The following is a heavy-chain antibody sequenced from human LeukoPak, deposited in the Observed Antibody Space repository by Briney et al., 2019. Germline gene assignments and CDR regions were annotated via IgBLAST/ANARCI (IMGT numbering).Heavy chain of an antibody. D-gene: IGHD3-9*01. CDR2: IKQDGSEK. V-gene: IGHV3-7*01. Sequence: GGSLRLSCAASGFTFSSYWMSWVRQAPGKGLEWVANIKQDGSEKYYVDSVKGRFTISRDNAKNSLYLQMNSLRAEDTAVYYCARVEYDILTGYLPNDAFDIWGQGTMVTVSS. CDR1: GFTFSSYW. CDR3: ARVEYDILTGYLPNDAFDI. J-gene: IGHJ3*02.